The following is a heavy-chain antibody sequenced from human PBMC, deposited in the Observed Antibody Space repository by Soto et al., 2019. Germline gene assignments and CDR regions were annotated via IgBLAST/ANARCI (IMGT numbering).Heavy chain of an antibody. CDR1: GFTFSSYG. V-gene: IGHV3-30*18. CDR2: VSYDGSNK. D-gene: IGHD2-2*01. CDR3: AKASAYCSSTSCGGY. Sequence: PGGSLRLSCAASGFTFSSYGMHWVRQAPGKGLEWVAVVSYDGSNKYYADSVKGRFTISRDNSKNTLYLQMNSLRAEDTAVYCCAKASAYCSSTSCGGYWGQGTLVTVSS. J-gene: IGHJ4*02.